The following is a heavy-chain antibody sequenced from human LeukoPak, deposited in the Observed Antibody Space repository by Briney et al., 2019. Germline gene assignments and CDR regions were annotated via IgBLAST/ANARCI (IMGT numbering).Heavy chain of an antibody. J-gene: IGHJ4*02. V-gene: IGHV1-2*02. CDR3: ARAGDGYNPNFDY. Sequence: ASVKVSCKASGYTFTGYYMHWVRQAPGQGLEWMGWINPNSGVTNYAQKFQGRVTMTRDTSISTAYMELSRLRSDDTAVYYCARAGDGYNPNFDYWGQGTLVTVSS. CDR2: INPNSGVT. CDR1: GYTFTGYY. D-gene: IGHD5-24*01.